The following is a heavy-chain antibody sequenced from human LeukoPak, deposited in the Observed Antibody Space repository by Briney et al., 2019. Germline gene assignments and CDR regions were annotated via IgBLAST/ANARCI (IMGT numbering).Heavy chain of an antibody. V-gene: IGHV4-34*01. CDR2: INQRGVT. Sequence: SETLSLTCALYSGSFGDYHWSWIRQPPGKGLEWIGEINQRGVTTYNSFLKSRVILSVDTSKNQFSLKLSSVTAADTAVYYCARERDGYNSLRYFDYWGQGTLVTVSS. CDR1: SGSFGDYH. J-gene: IGHJ4*02. D-gene: IGHD5-24*01. CDR3: ARERDGYNSLRYFDY.